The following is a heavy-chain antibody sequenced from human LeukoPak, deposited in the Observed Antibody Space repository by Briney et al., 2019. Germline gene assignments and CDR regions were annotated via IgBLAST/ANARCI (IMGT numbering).Heavy chain of an antibody. Sequence: GGSLRLSCAASGLTFSTYAMSWVRQAPGKWLEWVSNISGRDGRTYYADSVKGRFTISRDNSKNTLYLQMNSLRVEDTAVYYCARVKVSGFCIGGSCSDSFDIWGQGTMVTVSS. CDR2: ISGRDGRT. CDR3: ARVKVSGFCIGGSCSDSFDI. V-gene: IGHV3-23*01. CDR1: GLTFSTYA. D-gene: IGHD2-15*01. J-gene: IGHJ3*02.